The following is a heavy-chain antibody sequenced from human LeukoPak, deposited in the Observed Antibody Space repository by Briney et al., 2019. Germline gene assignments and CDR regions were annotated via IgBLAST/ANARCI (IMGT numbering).Heavy chain of an antibody. V-gene: IGHV4-59*08. CDR1: GGSISSYY. D-gene: IGHD3-3*01. CDR2: IYYSGST. Sequence: SETLSLTCTVSGGSISSYYWSWIRQPPGKGLEWIGYIYYSGSTNYNPSLKSRVTISVDTSKNQFSLKLSSVTAADTAVYYCARLAYDFWSGRIQWFDPWGQGTLVTVSS. CDR3: ARLAYDFWSGRIQWFDP. J-gene: IGHJ5*02.